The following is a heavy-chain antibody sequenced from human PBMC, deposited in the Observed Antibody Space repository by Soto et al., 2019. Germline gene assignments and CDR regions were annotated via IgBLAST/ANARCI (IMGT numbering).Heavy chain of an antibody. CDR2: IIPIFGTA. Sequence: SVKVSCKASGGTFSSYAISWVRQAPGQGLEWMGWIIPIFGTANYAQKFQGRVTMTTDTSTSTAYMELRSLRSDDTAVYYCARTYYDILTGYPNYYYGMDVWGQGTTVTVSS. D-gene: IGHD3-9*01. V-gene: IGHV1-69*05. CDR3: ARTYYDILTGYPNYYYGMDV. J-gene: IGHJ6*02. CDR1: GGTFSSYA.